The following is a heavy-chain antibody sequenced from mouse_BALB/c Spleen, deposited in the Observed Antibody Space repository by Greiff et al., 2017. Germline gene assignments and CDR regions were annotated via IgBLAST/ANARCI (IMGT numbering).Heavy chain of an antibody. Sequence: EVQGVESGPGLVKPSQSLSLTCTVTGYSITSDYAWNWIRQFPGNKLEWMGYISYSGSTSYNPSLKSRISITRDTSKNQFFLQLNSVTTEDTATYYCARNGNYWYFDVWGAGTTVTVSS. CDR1: GYSITSDYA. V-gene: IGHV3-2*02. CDR2: ISYSGST. D-gene: IGHD2-1*01. J-gene: IGHJ1*01. CDR3: ARNGNYWYFDV.